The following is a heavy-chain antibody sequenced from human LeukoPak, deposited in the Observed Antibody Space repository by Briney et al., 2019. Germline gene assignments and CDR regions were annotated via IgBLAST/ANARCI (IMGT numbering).Heavy chain of an antibody. V-gene: IGHV4-4*07. Sequence: PSETLSLTCTVSGGSISSYYWRWLRQPAGEGLNLIGPIYNSASTNYTPSLNSRVTMSADTSKNQFSLKLSSVTAADTAVYYCARVQAYGEIDPWGQGTLVTVSS. CDR2: IYNSAST. J-gene: IGHJ5*02. D-gene: IGHD4-17*01. CDR3: ARVQAYGEIDP. CDR1: GGSISSYY.